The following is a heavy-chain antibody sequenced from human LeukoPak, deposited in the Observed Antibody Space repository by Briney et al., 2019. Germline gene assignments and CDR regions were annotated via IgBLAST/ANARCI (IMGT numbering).Heavy chain of an antibody. Sequence: SETLSLTCTVSGGSISSHYWSWIRQPPGKGLEWIGYIYYSGSTNYNPSLKSRVTISVDTSKNQFSLKLSSVAAADTAVYYCARVSGTSYRVDPWGQGTLVTVSS. CDR1: GGSISSHY. J-gene: IGHJ5*02. V-gene: IGHV4-59*11. D-gene: IGHD2-2*01. CDR3: ARVSGTSYRVDP. CDR2: IYYSGST.